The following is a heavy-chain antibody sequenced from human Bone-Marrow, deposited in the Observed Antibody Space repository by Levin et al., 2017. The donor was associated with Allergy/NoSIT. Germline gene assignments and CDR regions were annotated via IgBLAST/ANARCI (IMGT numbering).Heavy chain of an antibody. Sequence: GASVKVSCAAPGFSFSSYTMNWVRQAPGQGLEWVAYISTSSGSIYYADSVKGRFTISRDNAKNSLYLQMNSLRAEDTAVYYCARDRVAVAGDDIFDIWGQGTMVTVSS. CDR3: ARDRVAVAGDDIFDI. V-gene: IGHV3-48*01. CDR1: GFSFSSYT. J-gene: IGHJ3*02. CDR2: ISTSSGSI. D-gene: IGHD6-19*01.